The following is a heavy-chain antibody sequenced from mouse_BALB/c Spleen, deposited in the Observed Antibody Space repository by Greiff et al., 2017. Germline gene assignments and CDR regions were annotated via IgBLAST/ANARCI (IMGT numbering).Heavy chain of an antibody. CDR1: GFAFSSYD. J-gene: IGHJ3*01. CDR3: ARDYRYDGFAY. Sequence: EVKLVESGGGLVKPGGSLKLSCAASGFAFSSYDMSWVRQTPEKRLEWVAYISSGGGSTYYPDTVKGRFTISRDNAKNTLYLQMSSLKSEDTAMYYCARDYRYDGFAYWGQGTLVTVSA. V-gene: IGHV5-12-1*01. D-gene: IGHD2-14*01. CDR2: ISSGGGST.